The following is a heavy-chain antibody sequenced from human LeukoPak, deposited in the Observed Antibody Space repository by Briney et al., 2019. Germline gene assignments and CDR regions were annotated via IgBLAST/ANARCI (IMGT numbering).Heavy chain of an antibody. D-gene: IGHD1-26*01. CDR2: IYYSGST. V-gene: IGHV4-59*01. CDR3: ARGIVGATGNWFCP. J-gene: IGHJ5*02. CDR1: GGSISSYY. Sequence: SETLSLTCTVSGGSISSYYWSWIRQPPGKGLEWIGYIYYSGSTNYNPSLKSRVTISVDTSKNQFSLKLSSVTAADTAVYYCARGIVGATGNWFCPWGQGTLVTVSS.